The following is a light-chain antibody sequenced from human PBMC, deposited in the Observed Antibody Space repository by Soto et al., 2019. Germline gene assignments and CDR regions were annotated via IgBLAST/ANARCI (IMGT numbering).Light chain of an antibody. J-gene: IGLJ1*01. CDR1: SSDVGGYKY. CDR3: SSYTSSSTLYV. CDR2: EVT. Sequence: QSVLTQPASVSGSPGQSITISCTGTSSDVGGYKYVSWYQHHPGKAPKLIIYEVTSRPSGVSNRFSGSKSGNAASLTISGLXAEDEADYYCSSYTSSSTLYVFGTGTKVTLL. V-gene: IGLV2-14*01.